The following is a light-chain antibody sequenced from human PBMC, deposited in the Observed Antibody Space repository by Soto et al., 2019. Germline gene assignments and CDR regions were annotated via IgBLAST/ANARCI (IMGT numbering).Light chain of an antibody. J-gene: IGKJ2*01. CDR1: QRISSNY. CDR2: GAS. CDR3: QQYVDRTT. Sequence: EVVLTQSPGTLSLSPGERATLSCTASQRISSNYLAWYRQKPGQAPRLLIYGASSRATGIPDRFSGSGSGTDFTLTISRLEPEDFAVYYCQQYVDRTTFGQGTKLEIK. V-gene: IGKV3-20*01.